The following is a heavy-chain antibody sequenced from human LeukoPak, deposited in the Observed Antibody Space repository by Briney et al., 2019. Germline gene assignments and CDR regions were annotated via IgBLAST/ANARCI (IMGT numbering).Heavy chain of an antibody. V-gene: IGHV4-34*01. CDR3: ARVSIAPLYDY. J-gene: IGHJ4*02. D-gene: IGHD2-2*02. Sequence: SETLSLTCAVYGGSFSGYYWSWIRQPPGKGLEWIGEINHSGSTNYNPSLKSRVTISVDTSKNQFSLKLSSVTAADTAVYYCARVSIAPLYDYWGQGTLVTVSS. CDR2: INHSGST. CDR1: GGSFSGYY.